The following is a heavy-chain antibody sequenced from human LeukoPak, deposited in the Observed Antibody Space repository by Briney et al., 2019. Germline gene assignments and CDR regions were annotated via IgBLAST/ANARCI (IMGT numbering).Heavy chain of an antibody. V-gene: IGHV5-51*01. J-gene: IGHJ1*01. CDR1: GYRFTNYL. D-gene: IGHD3-10*01. CDR3: ATYAGSSSKYFQD. Sequence: GESLKISCKASGYRFTNYLIGWVRQMPGKGLEWMGIIYPGEFDTRYSPSFQGQVTISADKSISTAYLQRSSLQASDTAMYYCATYAGSSSKYFQDWGQGTLVTVSS. CDR2: IYPGEFDT.